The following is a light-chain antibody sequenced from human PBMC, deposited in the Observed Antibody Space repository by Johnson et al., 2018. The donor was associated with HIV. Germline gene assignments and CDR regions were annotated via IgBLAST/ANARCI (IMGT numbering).Light chain of an antibody. CDR2: DTI. Sequence: QSVLTQPPSVSAAPGQKVTISCSGSSSNIGNNYVSWYQQLPGTAPKLLIYDTIKRPSGIPDRFSGSKSGTSATLGITGLQTGDEADYYCGTWDSSLSAYVVGTGTKVTVL. J-gene: IGLJ1*01. CDR3: GTWDSSLSAYV. V-gene: IGLV1-51*01. CDR1: SSNIGNNY.